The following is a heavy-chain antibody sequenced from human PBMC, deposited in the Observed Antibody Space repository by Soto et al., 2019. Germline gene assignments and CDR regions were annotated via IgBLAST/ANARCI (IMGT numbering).Heavy chain of an antibody. Sequence: QVQLVESGGGVVQPGRSLRLSCAASGFTFSSFPMHWVRQAPGKGLERVALISYDGTNKYYTDSVKGRFTISRDNSKNTLYLQMNSLRVEDTALYYCAREGGVSGGYWGGDYWGQGTPVTVSS. CDR1: GFTFSSFP. J-gene: IGHJ4*02. CDR2: ISYDGTNK. D-gene: IGHD6-19*01. V-gene: IGHV3-30-3*01. CDR3: AREGGVSGGYWGGDY.